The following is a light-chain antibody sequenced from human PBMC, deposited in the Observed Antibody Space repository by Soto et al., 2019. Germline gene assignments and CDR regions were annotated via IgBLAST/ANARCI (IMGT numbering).Light chain of an antibody. J-gene: IGKJ5*01. CDR2: DAS. CDR3: QQRTYSIT. CDR1: QSLSYY. V-gene: IGKV3-11*01. Sequence: EIVLTQSPGTLSLSPGESATVSCRASQSLSYYLAWYQQKPGQAPRLLIYDASHRATGIPVRFSGSGSGTDFTLTISSLEPEDFAVYYCQQRTYSITFGQGTRLEIK.